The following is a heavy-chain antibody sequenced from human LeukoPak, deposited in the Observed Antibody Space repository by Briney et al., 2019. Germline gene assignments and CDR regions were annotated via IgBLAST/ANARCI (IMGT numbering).Heavy chain of an antibody. V-gene: IGHV3-30*18. CDR3: AKGAGECSGGGCYGVD. Sequence: GSLRLSCAASGFIFSSYGIHWVRQAPGKGLEWVAVISYDGTKKYYGDSVKGRFTISRDNSKNTVFLQMNSLRAEDAAVYYCAKGAGECSGGGCYGVDWGQGTLVTVSS. CDR1: GFIFSSYG. D-gene: IGHD2-15*01. J-gene: IGHJ4*02. CDR2: ISYDGTKK.